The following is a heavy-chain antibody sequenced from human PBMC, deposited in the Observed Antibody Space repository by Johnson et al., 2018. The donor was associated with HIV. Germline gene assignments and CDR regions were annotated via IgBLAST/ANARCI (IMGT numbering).Heavy chain of an antibody. D-gene: IGHD5-18*01. CDR3: ARGTTAMGDDVFDI. CDR2: IKHDGSEK. Sequence: VQLVESGGDLVQPGGSLRLSCAASGFTFSNYWMSWVRQAPGKGLEWVANIKHDGSEKYYVDSVNGRFTISRDNSKNTLYLQMNSLRAEDTALFYCARGTTAMGDDVFDIWGQGTMVTVSS. CDR1: GFTFSNYW. J-gene: IGHJ3*02. V-gene: IGHV3-7*04.